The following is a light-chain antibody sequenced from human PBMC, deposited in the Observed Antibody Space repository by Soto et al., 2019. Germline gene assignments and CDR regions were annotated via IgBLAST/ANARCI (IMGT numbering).Light chain of an antibody. J-gene: IGKJ4*01. Sequence: DIVLTQSPVTLSLSPGESATLSCRASQRISRNYVAWYQQKPGQAPRLLIYAASSRATGISDRFRGSGSETDFTLTISGLEPEDFALYYCQHYGGSSTFGGGTKVEIK. V-gene: IGKV3-20*01. CDR3: QHYGGSST. CDR1: QRISRNY. CDR2: AAS.